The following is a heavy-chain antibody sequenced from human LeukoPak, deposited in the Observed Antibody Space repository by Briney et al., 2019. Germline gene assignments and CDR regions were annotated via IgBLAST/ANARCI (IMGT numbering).Heavy chain of an antibody. CDR3: ARLYSSSSGKAFDI. V-gene: IGHV3-48*03. CDR1: GXTFSSYE. D-gene: IGHD6-6*01. Sequence: PGRSLRLSCAASGXTFSSYEMNWVRQAPGKGLEWVSYISSGRTIYYADSAKGGLTISRDNAKNSLYLQMNSLRAQDTAVYYWARLYSSSSGKAFDIWGQGTMVTVSS. J-gene: IGHJ3*02. CDR2: ISSGRTI.